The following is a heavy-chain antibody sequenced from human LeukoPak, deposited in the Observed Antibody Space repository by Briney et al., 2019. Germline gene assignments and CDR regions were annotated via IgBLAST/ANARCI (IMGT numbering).Heavy chain of an antibody. Sequence: GGSLRLSCAASGFTFSSYWMSWVRQAPGKGLEWVANIKQDGSEKYYVDSVKGRFTISRDNAKNSLYLQMNSLRAEDTALYYCAKGAAAALNWFDPWGQGTLVTVSS. J-gene: IGHJ5*02. V-gene: IGHV3-7*03. CDR3: AKGAAAALNWFDP. CDR1: GFTFSSYW. CDR2: IKQDGSEK. D-gene: IGHD6-13*01.